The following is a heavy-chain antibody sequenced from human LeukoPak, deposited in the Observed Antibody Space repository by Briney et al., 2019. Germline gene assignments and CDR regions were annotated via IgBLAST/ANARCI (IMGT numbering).Heavy chain of an antibody. V-gene: IGHV1-3*01. CDR2: INAGNGNT. CDR3: ARILEYSSSVDY. J-gene: IGHJ4*02. Sequence: ASVKVSCTASGYTFTSYAMHWVRQAPGQRLEWMGWINAGNGNTKYSQKFQGRVTITRDTSASTAYMELSSLRSEDTAVYYCARILEYSSSVDYWGQGTLVTVSS. D-gene: IGHD6-6*01. CDR1: GYTFTSYA.